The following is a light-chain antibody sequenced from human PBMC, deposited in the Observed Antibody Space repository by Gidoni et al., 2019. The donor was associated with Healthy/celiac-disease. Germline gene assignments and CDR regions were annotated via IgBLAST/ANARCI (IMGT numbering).Light chain of an antibody. CDR2: DVS. CDR1: SSDVCGYNY. J-gene: IGLJ3*02. V-gene: IGLV2-14*03. CDR3: SSYTSSSTWV. Sequence: QSALTQPASVSGSPGQSITISCTGTSSDVCGYNYVSWYQQHPGKATKLMIYDVSNRPSGVSNRFSGSKSGNTASLTISGLQAEDEADYYCSSYTSSSTWVFGGGTKLTVL.